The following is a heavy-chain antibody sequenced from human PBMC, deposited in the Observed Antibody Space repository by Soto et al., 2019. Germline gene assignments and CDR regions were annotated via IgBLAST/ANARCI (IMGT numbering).Heavy chain of an antibody. CDR3: AREGPPKPNCTNGVCYGTYFDY. J-gene: IGHJ4*02. CDR1: GGSISSGGYY. V-gene: IGHV4-31*03. D-gene: IGHD2-8*01. Sequence: QVQLQESGPGLVKPSQTLSLTCTVSGGSISSGGYYWSWIRQHPGKGLEWIGYIYYSGSTYYNPSLKSRVTISVDTSKNQFSLKLSSVTAADTAVYYCAREGPPKPNCTNGVCYGTYFDYWGQGTLVTVSS. CDR2: IYYSGST.